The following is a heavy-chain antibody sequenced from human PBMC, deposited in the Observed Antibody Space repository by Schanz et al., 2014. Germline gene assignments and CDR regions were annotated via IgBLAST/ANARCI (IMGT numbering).Heavy chain of an antibody. J-gene: IGHJ4*02. CDR2: ISSGSSYA. V-gene: IGHV3-11*06. Sequence: QVQLLQFGGGVVQPGRSLRLSCAASGFTFRDYYMSWIRQAPGKGLEWVSDISSGSSYANYADSVEGRFTISRDNSRNTLYLQMNSLRTEDTAVYYCASPSGYSDYGTYFDFWGQGTLVTVSS. CDR1: GFTFRDYY. D-gene: IGHD5-12*01. CDR3: ASPSGYSDYGTYFDF.